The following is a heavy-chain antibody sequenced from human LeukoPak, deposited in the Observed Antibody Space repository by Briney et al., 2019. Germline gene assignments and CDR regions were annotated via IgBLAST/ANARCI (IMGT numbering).Heavy chain of an antibody. D-gene: IGHD3-22*01. Sequence: GGSLRLSCAASGFTFSSYVMNRVRQAPGKGLEWVSTISGSGGSTYYADSVKGRFTISRDNSKNTLYLEMNSLRAEDTAIYYCAKESSSGYFNWGQGTLVSVSS. J-gene: IGHJ4*02. V-gene: IGHV3-23*01. CDR1: GFTFSSYV. CDR3: AKESSSGYFN. CDR2: ISGSGGST.